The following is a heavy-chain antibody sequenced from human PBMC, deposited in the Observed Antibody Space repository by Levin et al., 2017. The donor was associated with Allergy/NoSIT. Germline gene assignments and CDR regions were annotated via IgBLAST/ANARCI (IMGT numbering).Heavy chain of an antibody. CDR2: INPNSGGT. Sequence: GESLKISCKASGYTFTGYYMHWVRQAPGQGLEWMGWINPNSGGTNYAQKFQGRVTMTRDTSISTAYMELSRLRSDDTAVYYCARALTALWFGEPHAFDIWGQGTMVTVSS. D-gene: IGHD3-10*01. CDR1: GYTFTGYY. CDR3: ARALTALWFGEPHAFDI. J-gene: IGHJ3*02. V-gene: IGHV1-2*02.